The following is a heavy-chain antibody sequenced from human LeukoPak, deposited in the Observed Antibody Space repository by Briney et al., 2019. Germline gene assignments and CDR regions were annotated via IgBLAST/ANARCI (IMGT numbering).Heavy chain of an antibody. J-gene: IGHJ3*02. CDR1: KFIFSNYW. CDR3: ARARYPSDAFDI. V-gene: IGHV4-59*01. CDR2: IYYSGST. D-gene: IGHD1-26*01. Sequence: GSLRLSCAASKFIFSNYWMSWIRQPPGKGLEWIGYIYYSGSTNYNPSLKSRVTISVDTSKNQFSLKLSSVTAADTAVYYCARARYPSDAFDIWGQGTMVTVSS.